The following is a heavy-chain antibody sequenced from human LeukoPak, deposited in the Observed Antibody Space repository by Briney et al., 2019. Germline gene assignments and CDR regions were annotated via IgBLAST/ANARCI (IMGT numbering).Heavy chain of an antibody. J-gene: IGHJ6*02. CDR2: IWYDGSNK. CDR3: ARGAYYDFWSGLIPRPYYGMDV. Sequence: PGRPLRLSCAASGFPFSSYGMHWVRQAPGKGLEWVAVIWYDGSNKYYADSVKGRFTISRDNSKNTRYLQMNSLRAEDTAVYYCARGAYYDFWSGLIPRPYYGMDVWGQGTTVTVSS. CDR1: GFPFSSYG. V-gene: IGHV3-33*01. D-gene: IGHD3-3*01.